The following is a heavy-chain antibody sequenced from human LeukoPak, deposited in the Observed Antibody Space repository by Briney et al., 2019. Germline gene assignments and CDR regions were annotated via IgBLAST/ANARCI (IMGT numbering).Heavy chain of an antibody. V-gene: IGHV4-39*01. Sequence: SETLSLTCTISGDSISSSSYYWGWIRQPPGKGLEWIGDIYYRGSTYYSPSLKSRVSISIDTSNNQFSLTLNSVTAADTALYFCARRRYYDSSGYLDWGQGTLVTVSS. CDR1: GDSISSSSYY. J-gene: IGHJ1*01. CDR2: IYYRGST. D-gene: IGHD3-22*01. CDR3: ARRRYYDSSGYLD.